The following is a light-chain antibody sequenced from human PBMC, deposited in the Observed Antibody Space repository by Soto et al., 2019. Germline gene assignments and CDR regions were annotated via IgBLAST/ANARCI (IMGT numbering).Light chain of an antibody. CDR1: QTISSSS. V-gene: IGKV3-20*01. J-gene: IGKJ4*02. Sequence: NVLTQSPGTPSVSPGERATLSCRASQTISSSSLAWYQQKGGQAPRLLIYGASSRATGIPDRFSGNGSGTDFTLTISRMQPEDFAVYYCQPYGSSGTFGEGTKVDIK. CDR2: GAS. CDR3: QPYGSSGT.